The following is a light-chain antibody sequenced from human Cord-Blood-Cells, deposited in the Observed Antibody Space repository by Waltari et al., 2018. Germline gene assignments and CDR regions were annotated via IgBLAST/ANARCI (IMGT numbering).Light chain of an antibody. Sequence: QSALTQPASVSGSPGQSLTISCTGTSRDVGGYNYVSWYQQHPGNAPKLMIYEVSNRPSGVSNRFSGSKSGNTASLTISGLQAEDEADYYCSSYTSSSTYVFGTGTKVTVL. J-gene: IGLJ1*01. V-gene: IGLV2-14*01. CDR2: EVS. CDR3: SSYTSSSTYV. CDR1: SRDVGGYNY.